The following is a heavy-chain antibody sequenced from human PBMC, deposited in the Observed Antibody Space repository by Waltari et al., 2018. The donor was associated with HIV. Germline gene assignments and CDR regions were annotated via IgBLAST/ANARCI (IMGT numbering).Heavy chain of an antibody. J-gene: IGHJ5*01. D-gene: IGHD3-3*01. V-gene: IGHV1-69*08. CDR1: GGAFVSPR. CDR2: AIPMFGTA. Sequence: QVHLVQSGAAVKKPGSSVKVSCKASGGAFVSPRSNWVRQAPGQGLEWMGRAIPMFGTANYARKFQGRVTITADKSTTTAYMELNGLRIDDTAVYYCASARETMGVDFDSWGQGTLVTVS. CDR3: ASARETMGVDFDS.